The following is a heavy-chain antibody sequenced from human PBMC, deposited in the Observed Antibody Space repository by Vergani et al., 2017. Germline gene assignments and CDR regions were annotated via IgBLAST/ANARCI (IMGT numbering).Heavy chain of an antibody. Sequence: QVQLQESGPGLVKPSETLSLTCAVSGFSIDNGYYWDWIRQPPGKGLEWIGSIYRTGRTHFNPSLKSRVTISVDTSNNHFSLRLNSLTAADTAAYYCARRSGIVYDIFSGTQYCFDFWGQGPLVTVSS. D-gene: IGHD3-9*01. CDR1: GFSIDNGYY. V-gene: IGHV4-38-2*01. J-gene: IGHJ4*02. CDR2: IYRTGRT. CDR3: ARRSGIVYDIFSGTQYCFDF.